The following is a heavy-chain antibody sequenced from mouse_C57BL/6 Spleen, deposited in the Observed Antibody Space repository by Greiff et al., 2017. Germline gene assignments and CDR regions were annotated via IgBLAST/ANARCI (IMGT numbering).Heavy chain of an antibody. CDR1: GYTFTSYW. CDR2: IHPSDSDT. D-gene: IGHD1-1*01. V-gene: IGHV1-74*01. Sequence: QVQLQQPGAELVKPGASVKVSCKASGYTFTSYWMHWVKQRPGQGLEWIGRIHPSDSDTNYNQKFKGKATLTVDKSSSTAYMQLSSLTSEDSAVYYCAIGRGYGSSSYFEGWGTGTTVTVSS. J-gene: IGHJ1*03. CDR3: AIGRGYGSSSYFEG.